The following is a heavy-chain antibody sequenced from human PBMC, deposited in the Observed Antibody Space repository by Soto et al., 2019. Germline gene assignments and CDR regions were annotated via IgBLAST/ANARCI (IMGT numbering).Heavy chain of an antibody. CDR1: CGSISSSSYY. D-gene: IGHD4-4*01. V-gene: IGHV4-39*01. J-gene: IGHJ1*01. CDR2: IYYSGST. CDR3: ARHVSNYEYFQH. Sequence: ASETLSLTCTVSCGSISSSSYYWGWIRQPPGKGLEWIGSIYYSGSTYYNPSLKSRVTISVDTSKNQFSLKLSSVTAADTAVYYCARHVSNYEYFQHWGQGTLVTVSS.